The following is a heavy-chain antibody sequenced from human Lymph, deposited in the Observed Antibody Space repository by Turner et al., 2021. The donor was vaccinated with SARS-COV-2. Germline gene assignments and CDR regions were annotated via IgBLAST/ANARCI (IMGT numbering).Heavy chain of an antibody. J-gene: IGHJ5*02. Sequence: QVLLVQSGAAVQNPGSSVKLSCKASGGPFSSYAINRVLQAPGQGLEWMRRISPSLGRANYAQKVQGRVTITADKSTSTAYMEMSSLRSEDTAVYYCARGRLDSFGGGYYSWFDPWGQGTLVTVSS. D-gene: IGHD1-26*01. CDR3: ARGRLDSFGGGYYSWFDP. CDR1: GGPFSSYA. CDR2: ISPSLGRA. V-gene: IGHV1-69*04.